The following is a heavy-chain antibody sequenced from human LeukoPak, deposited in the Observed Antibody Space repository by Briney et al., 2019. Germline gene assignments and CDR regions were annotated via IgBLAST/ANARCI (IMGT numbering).Heavy chain of an antibody. V-gene: IGHV3-30*18. J-gene: IGHJ6*04. Sequence: PGRSLRLSRAASGFTFSSYGMHWVRQAPGKGLEWVAVISYDGSNKYYADSVKGRFTISRDNSKNTLYLQMNSLRAEDTAVYYCAKDRSMVRGVPPGGMDVWGKGTTVTVSS. D-gene: IGHD3-10*01. CDR1: GFTFSSYG. CDR2: ISYDGSNK. CDR3: AKDRSMVRGVPPGGMDV.